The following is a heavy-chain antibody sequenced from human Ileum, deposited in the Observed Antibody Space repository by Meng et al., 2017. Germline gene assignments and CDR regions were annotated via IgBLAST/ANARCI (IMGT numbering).Heavy chain of an antibody. J-gene: IGHJ4*02. Sequence: GESLKTSCAASGFTFSSYWMHWVRQAPGKGLVWVSRVNSDGTNIGYADSVKGRFTISRDNAKNTLYLQMDSLRADDTALYYCARGGPYSTSSFDYWGQGTLVTVSS. D-gene: IGHD6-6*01. CDR1: GFTFSSYW. V-gene: IGHV3-74*01. CDR3: ARGGPYSTSSFDY. CDR2: VNSDGTNI.